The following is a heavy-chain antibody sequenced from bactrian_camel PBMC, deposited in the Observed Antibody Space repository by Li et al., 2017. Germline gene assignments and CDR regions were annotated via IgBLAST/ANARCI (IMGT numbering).Heavy chain of an antibody. CDR3: AVDKGFGGRWNDASEYDY. J-gene: IGHJ4*01. V-gene: IGHV3-3*01. D-gene: IGHD7*01. CDR2: VAADGTT. Sequence: HVQLVESGGGSVRAGGSLRLSCAGTGYTYSRPCGGWFRQAPGNECELISTVAADGTTWYADSVKGRFTISQDNAKNTVYLRMNSLKPEDTAMYYCAVDKGFGGRWNDASEYDYWGQGTQVTVS. CDR1: GYTYSRPC.